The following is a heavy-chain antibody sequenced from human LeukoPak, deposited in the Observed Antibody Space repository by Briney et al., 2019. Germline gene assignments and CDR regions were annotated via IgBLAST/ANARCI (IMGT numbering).Heavy chain of an antibody. Sequence: PSETLSLTCTVTGGSIIDNSFYWGRLPQPPGQELEWIVKIFHSATTNYNPSLERPVTIAVDTTKNQFSLRLTSVTAADTALNYCARLTDSWGQGTLVTVSS. CDR3: ARLTDS. CDR2: IFHSATT. J-gene: IGHJ4*02. CDR1: GGSIIDNSFY. V-gene: IGHV4-39*01.